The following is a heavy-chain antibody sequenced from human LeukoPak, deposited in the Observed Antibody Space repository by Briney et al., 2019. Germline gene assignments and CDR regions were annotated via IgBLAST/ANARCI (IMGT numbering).Heavy chain of an antibody. CDR3: AREESGGFFDY. CDR2: IGPAGTNT. CDR1: GYTFSNYY. J-gene: IGHJ4*02. Sequence: ASVKVSCKTSGYTFSNYYMHWVRQAPGQGLEWMGLIGPAGTNTNYAQKFRGRVTVTRDTSTTTVYMELSSLSYEDTAVYYCAREESGGFFDYWGRGTLVTVSS. D-gene: IGHD2-8*02. V-gene: IGHV1-46*01.